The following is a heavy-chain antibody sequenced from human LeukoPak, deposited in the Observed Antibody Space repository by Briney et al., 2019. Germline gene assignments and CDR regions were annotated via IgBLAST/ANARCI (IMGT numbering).Heavy chain of an antibody. CDR1: GGSFSGYY. Sequence: KPSETLSLTCAVYGGSFSGYYWSWVRQPPGKGMEWIGEINHSGSTNYNPSLKSRVTISVDTSNNQFSLKLSSVTAADTAVYYCAISSSGYDYWGQGTLVTVSS. J-gene: IGHJ4*02. CDR3: AISSSGYDY. CDR2: INHSGST. V-gene: IGHV4-34*01. D-gene: IGHD3-22*01.